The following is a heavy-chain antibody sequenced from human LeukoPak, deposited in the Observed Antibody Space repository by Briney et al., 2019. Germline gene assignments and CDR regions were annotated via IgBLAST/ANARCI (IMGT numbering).Heavy chain of an antibody. J-gene: IGHJ3*02. CDR3: VRDDGIGLDAFDI. CDR2: IYHSGST. Sequence: SETLSLTCAVSGGSISSSNWWSWVRQPPGKGLEWIGEIYHSGSTNYNPSLKSRVTISVDKSKNQFSLKLSSVTAADTAVYYCVRDDGIGLDAFDIWGQGTMVTVSS. D-gene: IGHD1-14*01. CDR1: GGSISSSNW. V-gene: IGHV4-4*02.